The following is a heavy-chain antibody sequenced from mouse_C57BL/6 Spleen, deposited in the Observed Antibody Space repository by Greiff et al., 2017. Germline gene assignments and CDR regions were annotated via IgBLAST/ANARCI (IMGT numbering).Heavy chain of an antibody. CDR3: ARPRVGRRYFDY. D-gene: IGHD1-1*01. J-gene: IGHJ2*01. CDR2: INPNNGGT. CDR1: GYTFTDYY. Sequence: EVQLQQSGPELVKPGASVKISCKASGYTFTDYYMNWVKQSHGKSLEWIGDINPNNGGTSYNQKFKGKATLTVDKYSSTAYMGLRSLTSEDSAVYYCARPRVGRRYFDYWGQGTTLTVSS. V-gene: IGHV1-26*01.